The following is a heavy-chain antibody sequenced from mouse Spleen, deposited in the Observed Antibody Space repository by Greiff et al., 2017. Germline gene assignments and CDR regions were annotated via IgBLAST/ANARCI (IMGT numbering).Heavy chain of an antibody. J-gene: IGHJ4*01. CDR2: INPSSGYT. CDR1: GYTFTSYT. D-gene: IGHD2-1*01. Sequence: QVQLQQSGAELARPGASVKMSCKASGYTFTSYTMHWVKQRPGQGLEWIGYINPSSGYTKYNQKFKDKATLTADKSSSTAYMQLSSLTSEDSAVYYCARDGNYLYAMDYWGQGTSVTVSS. CDR3: ARDGNYLYAMDY. V-gene: IGHV1-4*01.